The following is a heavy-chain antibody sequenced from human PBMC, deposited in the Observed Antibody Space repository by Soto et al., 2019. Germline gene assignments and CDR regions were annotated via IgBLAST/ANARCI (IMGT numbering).Heavy chain of an antibody. CDR2: IIPIFGTA. Sequence: QVQLVQSGAGVKKPGSSVKVSCKASGGTFSSYAISWVRQAPGQGLEWMGGIIPIFGTAKYAQKFQGRVTITADKSTSTAYMELSSLRSEDTAVYYCARAYSGSYYPYNWFDPWGQGTLVTVSS. V-gene: IGHV1-69*06. CDR3: ARAYSGSYYPYNWFDP. D-gene: IGHD1-26*01. CDR1: GGTFSSYA. J-gene: IGHJ5*02.